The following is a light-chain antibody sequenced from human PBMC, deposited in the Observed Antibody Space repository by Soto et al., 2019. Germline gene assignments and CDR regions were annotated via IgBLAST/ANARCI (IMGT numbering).Light chain of an antibody. CDR2: GST. Sequence: QSVLTQPPSVSGAPGQRVTISCIESSSNIGAGYDVHWYQHLPGTAPKLLIYGSTNRPSGVPDRFSGSKSGTAASLAITGVQAEDEADYYCQSYDSSLSGCVFGIGTKLTVL. J-gene: IGLJ1*01. CDR1: SSNIGAGYD. V-gene: IGLV1-40*01. CDR3: QSYDSSLSGCV.